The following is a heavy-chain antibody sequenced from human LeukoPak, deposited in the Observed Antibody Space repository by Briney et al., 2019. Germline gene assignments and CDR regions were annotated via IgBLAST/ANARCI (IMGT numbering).Heavy chain of an antibody. D-gene: IGHD3-9*01. CDR3: ARRDDWFNFDY. Sequence: GGSLRLSCAASGFTFSDYYMTWIRQAPGKGLEWISYISSNSNYTNYAGSVKGRFTISRDNAKNSLFLQMNSLRAEDTAVYYCARRDDWFNFDYWGQGTLVTVSS. CDR1: GFTFSDYY. J-gene: IGHJ4*02. V-gene: IGHV3-11*06. CDR2: ISSNSNYT.